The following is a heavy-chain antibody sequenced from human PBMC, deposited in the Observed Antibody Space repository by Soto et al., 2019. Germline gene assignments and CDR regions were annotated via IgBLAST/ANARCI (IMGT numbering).Heavy chain of an antibody. J-gene: IGHJ5*02. V-gene: IGHV3-53*01. Sequence: PGGSLRLSCAASGFTVSSNYMSWVRQAPGKGLEWVSVIYSGGSTYYADSVKGRFTISRDNSKNTLYLEMNTLRAEDTAIYYCTKDQDKTGFPSYFDPWGQGTLVTVSS. D-gene: IGHD1-26*01. CDR2: IYSGGST. CDR1: GFTVSSNY. CDR3: TKDQDKTGFPSYFDP.